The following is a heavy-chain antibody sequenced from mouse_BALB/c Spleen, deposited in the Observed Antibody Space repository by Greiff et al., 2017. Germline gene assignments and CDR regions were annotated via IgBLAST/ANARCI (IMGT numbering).Heavy chain of an antibody. J-gene: IGHJ3*01. V-gene: IGHV1S34*01. D-gene: IGHD2-4*01. Sequence: LVKTGASVKISCKASGYSFTGYYMHWVKQSHGKSLEWIGYISCYNGATSYNQKFKGKATFTVDTSSSTAYMQFNSLTSEDSAVYYCARGDYEAWFAYWGQGTLVTGSA. CDR1: GYSFTGYY. CDR2: ISCYNGAT. CDR3: ARGDYEAWFAY.